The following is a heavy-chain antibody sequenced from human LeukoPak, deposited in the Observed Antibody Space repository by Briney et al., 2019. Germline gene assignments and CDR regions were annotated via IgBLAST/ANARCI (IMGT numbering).Heavy chain of an antibody. CDR3: ARVGEGGYVGY. Sequence: PSETLSLTCTVSGGSISSYYWSWIRQPPGKGLEWIGYIYYSGSTNYNPSLKSRVTISVDTSKNQFSLKLSSVTAAGTAVYYCARVGEGGYVGYWGQGTLVTVSS. CDR2: IYYSGST. V-gene: IGHV4-59*01. CDR1: GGSISSYY. J-gene: IGHJ4*02. D-gene: IGHD2-15*01.